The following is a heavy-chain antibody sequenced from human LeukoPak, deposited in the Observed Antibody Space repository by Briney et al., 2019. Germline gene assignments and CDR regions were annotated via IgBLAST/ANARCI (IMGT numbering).Heavy chain of an antibody. CDR1: GYTFTSYG. D-gene: IGHD3-10*01. CDR2: MNPNSDNT. J-gene: IGHJ5*02. CDR3: ARVRGVIIKKNWFDP. V-gene: IGHV1-8*01. Sequence: ASVKVSCKASGYTFTSYGINWVRQATGQGLEWMGWMNPNSDNTGYAQKFQGRVTMTRNTSISTAYMELSSLRSEDTAVYYCARVRGVIIKKNWFDPWGQGTLVTVSS.